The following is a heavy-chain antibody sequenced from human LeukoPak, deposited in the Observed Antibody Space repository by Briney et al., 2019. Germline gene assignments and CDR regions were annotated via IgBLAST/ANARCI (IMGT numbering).Heavy chain of an antibody. J-gene: IGHJ4*02. CDR2: FDPEDGET. Sequence: ASVKVSCKVSGYTLTELSMHWVRQAPGKGLEWMGGFDPEDGETIYAQKFQGRVTMTTDTSTSTAYMELRSLRSDDTAVYYCARDLYSTTWHPSPIDYWGQGTLVTVSS. CDR3: ARDLYSTTWHPSPIDY. D-gene: IGHD6-13*01. V-gene: IGHV1-24*01. CDR1: GYTLTELS.